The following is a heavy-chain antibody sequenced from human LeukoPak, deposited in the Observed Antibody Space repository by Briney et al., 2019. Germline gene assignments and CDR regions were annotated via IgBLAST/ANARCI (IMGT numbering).Heavy chain of an antibody. V-gene: IGHV3-23*01. Sequence: PGGSLRLSCAASGFTFNSYGMSWVRQAPGKGLEWVSAISGSGGSTYYADSVKGRFTISRDNSKNTLCLQMNSLRAEDTAVYYCAKSAAPQIVVVHEYFDYWGQGTLVTVSS. CDR1: GFTFNSYG. D-gene: IGHD3-22*01. CDR2: ISGSGGST. CDR3: AKSAAPQIVVVHEYFDY. J-gene: IGHJ4*02.